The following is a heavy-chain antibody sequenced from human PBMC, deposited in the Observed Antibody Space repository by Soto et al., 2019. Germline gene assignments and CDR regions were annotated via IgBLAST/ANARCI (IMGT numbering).Heavy chain of an antibody. V-gene: IGHV1-46*01. J-gene: IGHJ3*02. CDR3: ARDRKYYYDSSGYYRGDAFAI. Sequence: ASVKVSCKASGYTFTSYYMHWVRQAPGQGLEWMGIINPSGGSTSYAQKFQGRVTMTRDTSTSTVYMELSSLRSEDTAVYYCARDRKYYYDSSGYYRGDAFAIWGQGTMVTVSS. CDR2: INPSGGST. D-gene: IGHD3-22*01. CDR1: GYTFTSYY.